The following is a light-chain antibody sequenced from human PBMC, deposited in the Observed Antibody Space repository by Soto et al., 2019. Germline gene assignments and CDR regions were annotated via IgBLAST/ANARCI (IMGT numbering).Light chain of an antibody. J-gene: IGKJ2*01. V-gene: IGKV1-33*01. CDR1: HDISNY. CDR3: QHYDSLPYT. CDR2: GAS. Sequence: DIQMTQSPSSLSASVGDRVTISCQASHDISNYLNWYHQKPGKAPKLLIYGASNLETGVPSRFSGSGSGTDFTFTISGLQPEDIATYYCQHYDSLPYTFGQGTKLEIK.